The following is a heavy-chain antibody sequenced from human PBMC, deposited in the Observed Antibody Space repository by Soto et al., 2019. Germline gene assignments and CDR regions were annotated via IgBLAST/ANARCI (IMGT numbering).Heavy chain of an antibody. V-gene: IGHV4-4*02. CDR3: ANCILGANPYDY. J-gene: IGHJ4*02. D-gene: IGHD1-26*01. CDR2: IDHTGTT. CDR1: GGSINTSRW. Sequence: QVQLQESGPGLVKPSGTLSLTCAVSGGSINTSRWWIWVRQPPGKGLEWIGQIDHTGTTNYNPSLASRFPISVNKSKNHFSLKMNSLTVADTAVYYCANCILGANPYDYWGRGTLVTVSS.